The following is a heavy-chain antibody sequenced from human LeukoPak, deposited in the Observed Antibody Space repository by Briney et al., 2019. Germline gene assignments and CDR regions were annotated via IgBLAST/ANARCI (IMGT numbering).Heavy chain of an antibody. Sequence: PSQTLSLTCTVSGGSISSGDYYWSWIRQPPGKGLEWIGYIYHSGSTYYNPSLKSRVTISVDRSKNQFSLKLSSVTAADTAVYYCARAPSSFGYFDYWGQGTLVTVSS. CDR1: GGSISSGDYY. J-gene: IGHJ4*02. CDR2: IYHSGST. D-gene: IGHD2/OR15-2a*01. CDR3: ARAPSSFGYFDY. V-gene: IGHV4-30-2*01.